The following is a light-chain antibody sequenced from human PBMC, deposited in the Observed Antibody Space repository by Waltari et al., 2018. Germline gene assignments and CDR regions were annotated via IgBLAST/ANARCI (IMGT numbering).Light chain of an antibody. J-gene: IGLJ2*01. Sequence: QPVLTQSPSASPSPGASVKHTCTLSSGHSNYAIAWHQQQPENGPRDLMHLHTYGSHTKGAGVPDRFSGYSSGAERHLTSSSLQAEGEADYYCQTLESGTVIFGGGTHLTV. CDR1: SGHSNYA. CDR3: QTLESGTVI. V-gene: IGLV4-69*01. CDR2: LHTYGSH.